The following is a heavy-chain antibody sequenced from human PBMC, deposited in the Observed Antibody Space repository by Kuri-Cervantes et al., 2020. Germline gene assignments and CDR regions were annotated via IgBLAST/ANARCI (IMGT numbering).Heavy chain of an antibody. D-gene: IGHD6-13*01. CDR1: GYTFTGYY. Sequence: ASVKVSCKASGYTFTGYYMHWVRQAPGQGLEWMGWINPNSGGTNYAQKFQGWVTMTRNTSISTAYMELSSLRSEDTAVYYCARVYRQQLVRSLVNPDRLYHYYYYMDVWGKGTTVTVSS. CDR2: INPNSGGT. CDR3: ARVYRQQLVRSLVNPDRLYHYYYYMDV. J-gene: IGHJ6*03. V-gene: IGHV1-2*04.